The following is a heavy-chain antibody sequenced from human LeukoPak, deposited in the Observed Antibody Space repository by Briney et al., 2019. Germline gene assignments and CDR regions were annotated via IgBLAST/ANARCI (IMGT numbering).Heavy chain of an antibody. CDR2: ISGSGGST. D-gene: IGHD3-10*01. CDR3: AKHGFGVFEGY. V-gene: IGHV3-23*01. Sequence: GGSLRLSCAASGFTFSSYAMSWVRPAPGEGLQWVSGISGSGGSTYYADSVKGRFTISRDNSKTTLYLQMNSLRAEDTAVYYCAKHGFGVFEGYWGQGTLVTVSS. CDR1: GFTFSSYA. J-gene: IGHJ4*02.